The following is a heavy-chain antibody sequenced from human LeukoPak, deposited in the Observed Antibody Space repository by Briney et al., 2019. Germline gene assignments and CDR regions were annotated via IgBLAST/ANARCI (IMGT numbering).Heavy chain of an antibody. D-gene: IGHD3-9*01. CDR3: ANSDWRSASYYFDY. J-gene: IGHJ4*02. Sequence: GGSLRLSCAASGFTFSSYAMNWVRQAPGKGLEWVSAISGSGGSTYYEDSVKGRFAISRDNSRNTLYLQMNSLRAEDTAVYYCANSDWRSASYYFDYWGQGTLATVSS. CDR2: ISGSGGST. V-gene: IGHV3-23*01. CDR1: GFTFSSYA.